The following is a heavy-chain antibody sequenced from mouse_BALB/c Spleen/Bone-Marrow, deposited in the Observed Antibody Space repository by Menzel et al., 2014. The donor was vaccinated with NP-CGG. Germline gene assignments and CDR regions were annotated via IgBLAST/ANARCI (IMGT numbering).Heavy chain of an antibody. D-gene: IGHD1-1*01. Sequence: EVQGVESGGGLVQPGGSRKLSCAASGFTFSSFGMHWVRQAPEKGLEWVAYISSGSSTIYYADTVKGRFTISRDNPKNTLFLQMTSLRSEDTAIYYCARSAYYYSSRPLFDYWGQGTTLTVAS. CDR2: ISSGSSTI. CDR3: ARSAYYYSSRPLFDY. J-gene: IGHJ2*01. V-gene: IGHV5-17*02. CDR1: GFTFSSFG.